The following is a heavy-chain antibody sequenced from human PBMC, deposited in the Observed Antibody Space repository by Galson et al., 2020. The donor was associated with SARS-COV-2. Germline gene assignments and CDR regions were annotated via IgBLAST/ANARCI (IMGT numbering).Heavy chain of an antibody. CDR1: GFSLSTSGVG. Sequence: SGPTLVKPTQTLTLTCTFSGFSLSTSGVGVGWIRQPPGKALEWLALINWNDDKRYSPSLKSRLTITKDTSKNQVVLTMTNMDPVDTATYYCAHSPYEYVWGSYHFGPVYWCRGTLVTVSS. D-gene: IGHD3-16*02. CDR2: INWNDDK. V-gene: IGHV2-5*01. J-gene: IGHJ4*02. CDR3: AHSPYEYVWGSYHFGPVY.